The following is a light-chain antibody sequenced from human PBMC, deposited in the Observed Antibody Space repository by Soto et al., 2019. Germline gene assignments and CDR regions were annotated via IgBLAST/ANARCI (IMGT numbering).Light chain of an antibody. CDR2: DAS. CDR1: QSISSW. V-gene: IGKV1-5*01. CDR3: QQYNSYPPWT. Sequence: DIQITQSPSTLSASVGDRVTITCRASQSISSWLAWYQQKPGKAPKLLIYDASSLESGVPSRFSGSGSGTEFTLTISSLQPDDFATYYCQQYNSYPPWTFGQGTKVDNK. J-gene: IGKJ1*01.